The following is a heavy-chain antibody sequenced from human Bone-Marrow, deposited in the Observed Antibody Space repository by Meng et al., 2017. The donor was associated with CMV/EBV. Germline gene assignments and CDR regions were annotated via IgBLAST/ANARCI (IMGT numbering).Heavy chain of an antibody. J-gene: IGHJ4*02. CDR1: GGSFSSGSYY. CDR3: ARQTVISSWDPPKPFDY. D-gene: IGHD6-13*01. V-gene: IGHV4-61*01. Sequence: SETLSLTCTVSGGSFSSGSYYWSWIRQPPGKGLEWIGYIYYSGSTNYNPSLKSRVTISVDTSKNQFSLKLSSVTAADTAVYYCARQTVISSWDPPKPFDYWGQGTLVTVSS. CDR2: IYYSGST.